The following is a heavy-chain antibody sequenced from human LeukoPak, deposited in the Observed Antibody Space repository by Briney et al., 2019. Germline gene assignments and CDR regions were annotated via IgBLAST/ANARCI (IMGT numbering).Heavy chain of an antibody. D-gene: IGHD3-22*01. Sequence: PGGSLRLSCAASGFTFSSYWMSWVRQAPGKGLEWVSAISGSGGSTYYADSVKGRFTISRDNSKNTLYLQMNSLRAEDTAVYYCAKDYYDSYYFDYWGQGTLVTVSS. CDR2: ISGSGGST. CDR1: GFTFSSYW. CDR3: AKDYYDSYYFDY. J-gene: IGHJ4*02. V-gene: IGHV3-23*01.